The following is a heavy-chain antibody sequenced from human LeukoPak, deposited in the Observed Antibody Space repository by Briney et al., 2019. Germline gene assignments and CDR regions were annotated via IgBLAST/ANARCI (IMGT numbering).Heavy chain of an antibody. J-gene: IGHJ4*02. CDR1: GFSLSTSGMC. Sequence: ESGPALVKPTQTLTLTCTFSGFSLSTSGMCVSWIRQPPGKALEWLARIDWDDDKYYSTSLRTRVSISKDTSKEQVVLTMTNMDPGDTATYYCARLTAASSYFDYWGQGMLVTVSS. V-gene: IGHV2-70*11. D-gene: IGHD6-13*01. CDR2: IDWDDDK. CDR3: ARLTAASSYFDY.